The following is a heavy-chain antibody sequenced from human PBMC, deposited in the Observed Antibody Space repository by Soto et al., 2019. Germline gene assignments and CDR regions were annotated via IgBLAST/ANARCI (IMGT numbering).Heavy chain of an antibody. Sequence: GGSLRLSCAASGFSLSNNGMHWVRQAPGKGLEWVAVISYDGNNKYYAESVKGRFTISRDNSKNTVYLEMNNLRAEDTAMYYCDKGGRAHYLHHYYYYGMDVWGRGTTVTVSS. D-gene: IGHD3-10*01. J-gene: IGHJ6*02. V-gene: IGHV3-30*18. CDR1: GFSLSNNG. CDR3: DKGGRAHYLHHYYYYGMDV. CDR2: ISYDGNNK.